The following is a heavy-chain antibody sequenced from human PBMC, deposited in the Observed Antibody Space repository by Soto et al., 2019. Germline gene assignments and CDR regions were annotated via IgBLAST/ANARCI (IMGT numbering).Heavy chain of an antibody. Sequence: QVQLVESGGGVVQPGRSLRLSSAASGFTFSSYGMHWVRQAPGKGLEWVAVIWYDGSNKYYADSVKGRFTISRDNSKNTLYLQMNSLRAEDTAVYYCARDSADAFDIWGQGTMVTVSS. D-gene: IGHD3-10*01. CDR1: GFTFSSYG. V-gene: IGHV3-33*01. CDR2: IWYDGSNK. J-gene: IGHJ3*02. CDR3: ARDSADAFDI.